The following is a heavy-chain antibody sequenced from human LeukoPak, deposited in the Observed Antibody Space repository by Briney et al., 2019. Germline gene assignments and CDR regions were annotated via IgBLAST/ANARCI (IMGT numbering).Heavy chain of an antibody. CDR1: GFTFSSNY. J-gene: IGHJ4*02. V-gene: IGHV3-53*01. Sequence: PGGSLRLSCAASGFTFSSNYMSWVRQAPGKGLEWVSIIYSGGSTYYADSVKGRFTISRDNSKNTLYLQMNSLRAEDTAVYYCAKRTVSTTAGDYWGQGTLVTVSS. CDR3: AKRTVSTTAGDY. CDR2: IYSGGST. D-gene: IGHD4-17*01.